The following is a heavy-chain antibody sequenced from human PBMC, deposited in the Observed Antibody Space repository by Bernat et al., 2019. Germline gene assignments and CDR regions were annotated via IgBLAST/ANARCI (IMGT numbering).Heavy chain of an antibody. D-gene: IGHD2-15*01. CDR3: ARELRDIVVVVAVPDAFDI. CDR1: GFTFSSYS. CDR2: ISSSSSYI. Sequence: EVQLVESGGGLVKPGGSLRLSCAASGFTFSSYSMNWVRQAPGKGLEWVSSISSSSSYIYYAESMKGRFTISRDNAKNSLYLQMNSLRAEETAVYYCARELRDIVVVVAVPDAFDIWGQGTMVTVSS. V-gene: IGHV3-21*01. J-gene: IGHJ3*02.